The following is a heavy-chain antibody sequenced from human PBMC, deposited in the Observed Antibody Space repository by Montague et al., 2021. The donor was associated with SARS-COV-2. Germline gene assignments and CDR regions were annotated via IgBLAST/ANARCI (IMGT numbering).Heavy chain of an antibody. J-gene: IGHJ4*02. V-gene: IGHV4-39*01. CDR1: GGSISSSSYY. CDR3: ARQPRNWYDSGSYWSLGDY. Sequence: SETRSLTCTVSGGSISSSSYYWGWIRQPPGKGLEWIGSMYYSGSTYYDPSLKSRVTISVDTSKEQFSLKLSSVTAADTAVYYCARQPRNWYDSGSYWSLGDYWGQGTLVTVSS. D-gene: IGHD3-10*01. CDR2: MYYSGST.